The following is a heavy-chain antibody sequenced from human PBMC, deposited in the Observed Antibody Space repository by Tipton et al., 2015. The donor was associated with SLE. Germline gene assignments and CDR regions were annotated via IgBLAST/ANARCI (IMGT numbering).Heavy chain of an antibody. J-gene: IGHJ6*02. CDR1: HGSISGHY. CDR2: IYSSGNT. CDR3: AGYCISTSCYEARGGMDV. Sequence: TLSLTCTVSHGSISGHYWSWIRQPPGKGLEWIGFIYSSGNTNYNPSLKSRVTLSQDTSKNQFSLKLSSVTAADTAVYYCAGYCISTSCYEARGGMDVWGQGTAVTVSS. D-gene: IGHD2-2*01. V-gene: IGHV4-59*11.